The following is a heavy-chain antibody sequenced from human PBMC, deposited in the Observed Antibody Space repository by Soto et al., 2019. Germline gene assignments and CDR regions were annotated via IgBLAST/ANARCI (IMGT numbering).Heavy chain of an antibody. Sequence: PSETLSLTCAVSGGSISSNDFYWSWIRQHPGKCLEWIGYIYHSGSTNYNPSLKSRVTISVDKSKNQFSLNLSSVTAADTAVYYCARDQNGSGNYYTRYFDYWGQGTLVTSPQ. J-gene: IGHJ4*02. D-gene: IGHD3-10*01. V-gene: IGHV4-30-2*01. CDR1: GGSISSNDFY. CDR3: ARDQNGSGNYYTRYFDY. CDR2: IYHSGST.